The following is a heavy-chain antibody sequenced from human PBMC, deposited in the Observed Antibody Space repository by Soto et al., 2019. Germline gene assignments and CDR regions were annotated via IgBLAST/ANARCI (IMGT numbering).Heavy chain of an antibody. V-gene: IGHV3-23*01. CDR1: GFTFSSYA. J-gene: IGHJ6*02. D-gene: IGHD6-19*01. CDR3: AKTLMYSSGWYVYYYGMDV. CDR2: ISGSGGST. Sequence: GALRLSCAASGFTFSSYAMSWVRQAPWKGLEWVSAISGSGGSTYYADSVKGRFTISRDNSKNTLYLQMNSLRAEDTAVYYCAKTLMYSSGWYVYYYGMDVWGQGTTVTVSS.